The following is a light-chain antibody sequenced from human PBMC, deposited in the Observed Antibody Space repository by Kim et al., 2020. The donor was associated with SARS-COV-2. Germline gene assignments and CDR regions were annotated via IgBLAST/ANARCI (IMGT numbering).Light chain of an antibody. CDR3: LQHSNYPWT. Sequence: AILMTQSPSSLSASVGDRVTITCRASQDIGNDLGWYQQKPGKAPNLLIYAASGLHSGVPSRFSGSGSGTDFTLTISSLQPEDFASYYCLQHSNYPWTFGQGTKVDIK. J-gene: IGKJ1*01. CDR1: QDIGND. V-gene: IGKV1-6*01. CDR2: AAS.